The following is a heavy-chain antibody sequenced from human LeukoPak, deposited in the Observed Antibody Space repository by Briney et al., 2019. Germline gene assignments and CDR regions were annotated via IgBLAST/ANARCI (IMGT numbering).Heavy chain of an antibody. CDR1: GGSFSGYY. V-gene: IGHV4-34*01. Sequence: SETLSLTCAVYGGSFSGYYWSWIRQPPGKGLEWIGEINHSGSTNYNPSLKSRVTISVDTSKNQFSLKLSSATAADTAVYYCARSIRYDSSGYYDLGDDYWGQGTLVTVSS. CDR2: INHSGST. D-gene: IGHD3-22*01. J-gene: IGHJ4*02. CDR3: ARSIRYDSSGYYDLGDDY.